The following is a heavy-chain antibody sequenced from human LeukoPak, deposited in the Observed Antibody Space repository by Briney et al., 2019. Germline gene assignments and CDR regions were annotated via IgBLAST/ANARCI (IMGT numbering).Heavy chain of an antibody. V-gene: IGHV1-46*01. CDR2: INPSGGST. J-gene: IGHJ3*02. D-gene: IGHD5-12*01. CDR3: AKTRHGYTEDDAFDI. Sequence: ASVKVSCKASGYTFTSYYMHWVRQYPGQGLAWMGIINPSGGSTSYAQKFQGRVTMTRDTSTSTVYMELSSLRSEDTAVYYCAKTRHGYTEDDAFDIWGQGTMVTVSS. CDR1: GYTFTSYY.